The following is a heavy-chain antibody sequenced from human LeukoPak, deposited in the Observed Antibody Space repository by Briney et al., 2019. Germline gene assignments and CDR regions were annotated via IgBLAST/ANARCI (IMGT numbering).Heavy chain of an antibody. CDR3: ARNGDYFGRWFDP. V-gene: IGHV4-38-2*02. D-gene: IGHD4-17*01. J-gene: IGHJ5*02. CDR2: IYHSGST. CDR1: GYSISSGYY. Sequence: PSETLSLTCTVSGYSISSGYYWGWIRQPPGKGLEWIGSIYHSGSTYYNPSLKSRVTISVDTSKNQFSLKLSSVTAADTAVYYCARNGDYFGRWFDPWGQGTLVTVSS.